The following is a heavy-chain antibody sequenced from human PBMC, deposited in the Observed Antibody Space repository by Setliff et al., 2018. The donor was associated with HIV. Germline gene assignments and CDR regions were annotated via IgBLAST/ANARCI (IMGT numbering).Heavy chain of an antibody. CDR3: ARHDCGGDCSINWFDP. Sequence: SETLSLTCAVSGYSIRDNFSWGWVRQPPGKGLEWIGSIFYTGTTYYNPSLKSRVTLSLDTSKNQFSLELTSVTAADTAVYYCARHDCGGDCSINWFDPWGQGTLVTVSS. J-gene: IGHJ5*02. D-gene: IGHD2-21*02. CDR1: GYSIRDNFS. CDR2: IFYTGTT. V-gene: IGHV4-38-2*01.